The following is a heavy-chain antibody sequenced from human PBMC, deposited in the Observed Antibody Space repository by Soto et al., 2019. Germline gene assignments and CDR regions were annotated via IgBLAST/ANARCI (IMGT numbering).Heavy chain of an antibody. D-gene: IGHD4-17*01. V-gene: IGHV1-3*01. CDR2: INADNGNT. CDR3: ASEIDATKATSLDY. CDR1: GYTFSGSV. J-gene: IGHJ4*02. Sequence: QVQLVQAGAEVKKPGASVKVSCKASGYTFSGSVLHWVRQAPGQGLKWMGWINADNGNTKYSQKFQGRVTMTWDTSASTAYMELRSLRSEDTAIYYCASEIDATKATSLDYWGQGTLVTVSS.